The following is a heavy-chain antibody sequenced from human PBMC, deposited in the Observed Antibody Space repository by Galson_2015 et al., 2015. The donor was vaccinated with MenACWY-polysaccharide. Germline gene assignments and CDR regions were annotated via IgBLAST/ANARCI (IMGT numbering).Heavy chain of an antibody. CDR3: AREGSRIVSHAFDT. J-gene: IGHJ3*02. D-gene: IGHD6-13*01. CDR1: GSRFSNSG. V-gene: IGHV3-33*01. Sequence: SLRLSCAASGSRFSNSGMHWVRQAPGKGLEWVAVIQYDGSKIVYADSVKGRFTISRDNPKNTLFLEMNSLGAEDTAVYYCAREGSRIVSHAFDTWGQGTVVTASS. CDR2: IQYDGSKI.